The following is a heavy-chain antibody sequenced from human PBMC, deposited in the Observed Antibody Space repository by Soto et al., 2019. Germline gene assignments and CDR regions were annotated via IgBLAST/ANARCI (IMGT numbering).Heavy chain of an antibody. CDR2: ISSSSSYI. D-gene: IGHD3-16*01. V-gene: IGHV3-21*01. CDR3: ARDYARYYYGMDV. J-gene: IGHJ6*02. CDR1: GFTFSSYS. Sequence: SLRLSCAASGFTFSSYSMNWVRQAPGKGLEWVSSISSSSSYIYYADSVKGRFTISRDNAKNSLYLQMNSLRAEDTAVYYCARDYARYYYGMDVSGQGTRVTVSS.